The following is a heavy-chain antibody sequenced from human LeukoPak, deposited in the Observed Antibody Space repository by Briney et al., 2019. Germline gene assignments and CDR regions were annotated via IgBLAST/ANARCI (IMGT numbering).Heavy chain of an antibody. Sequence: SETLSLTCTVSGGSISSYYWSWIRQPPGKGLEWIGYIYYSGSTNYNPSLKSRVTISVDTSKNQFSLKLSSVTAADTAVYYCARAYSGSYYLPFDYWGQGTLVTVSP. CDR2: IYYSGST. CDR1: GGSISSYY. J-gene: IGHJ4*02. V-gene: IGHV4-59*08. D-gene: IGHD1-26*01. CDR3: ARAYSGSYYLPFDY.